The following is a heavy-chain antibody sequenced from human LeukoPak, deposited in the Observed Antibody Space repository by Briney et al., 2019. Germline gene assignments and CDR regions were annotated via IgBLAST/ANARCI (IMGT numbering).Heavy chain of an antibody. CDR2: INPNSGGT. Sequence: ASVKVSCKASGYSFTGYYMHWVRQAPGQGLEWMGWINPNSGGTDYEQMFQGRVTMTRDTSISTAYLELGRLRSDDTAVYYCARDSGSNTAFDYWGQGTLVTVSS. V-gene: IGHV1-2*02. CDR3: ARDSGSNTAFDY. D-gene: IGHD6-6*01. J-gene: IGHJ4*02. CDR1: GYSFTGYY.